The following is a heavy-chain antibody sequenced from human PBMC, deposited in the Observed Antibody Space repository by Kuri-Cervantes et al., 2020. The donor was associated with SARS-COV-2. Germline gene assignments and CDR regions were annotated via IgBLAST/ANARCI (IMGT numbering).Heavy chain of an antibody. CDR1: GFTFSSYG. CDR3: AKEEKVLRFLEWLGGMDV. V-gene: IGHV3-30*18. Sequence: GGSLRLSCAASGFTFSSYGMHWVRQAPGKGLEWVAVISYDGSNKYYADSVKGRLTISRDNSKNTLYLQMNSLRAEDTAVYYCAKEEKVLRFLEWLGGMDVWGQGTTVTVSS. CDR2: ISYDGSNK. J-gene: IGHJ6*02. D-gene: IGHD3-3*01.